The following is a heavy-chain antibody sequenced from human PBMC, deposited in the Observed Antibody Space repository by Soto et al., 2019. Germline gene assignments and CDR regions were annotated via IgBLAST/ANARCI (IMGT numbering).Heavy chain of an antibody. D-gene: IGHD2-21*02. CDR2: ISADNGNT. J-gene: IGHJ1*01. Sequence: QVQLVQSGVEVKKPGASVKVSCKAAGYTFPNYGINWVRQAPGQGLEWMGWISADNGNTDYAQKLQGRVTMTTDTATPTAYMEGSNLRSDETAVYYWARDVTTYCGSDCYPGYFHHWGQGTLVIVSS. V-gene: IGHV1-18*04. CDR3: ARDVTTYCGSDCYPGYFHH. CDR1: GYTFPNYG.